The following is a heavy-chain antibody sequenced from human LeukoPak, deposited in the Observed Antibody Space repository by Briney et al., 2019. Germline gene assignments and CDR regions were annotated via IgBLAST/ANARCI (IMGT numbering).Heavy chain of an antibody. CDR2: IIPIFGTA. V-gene: IGHV1-69*06. Sequence: SVKVSCKASGGTFSSYAISWVRQAPGQGLEWMGGIIPIFGTANYAQKFQGRVTITADKSTSTAYMELSSLRSEDTAVYYCARAGVVPAARCWFDPWGQGTLVTVSS. J-gene: IGHJ5*02. CDR3: ARAGVVPAARCWFDP. CDR1: GGTFSSYA. D-gene: IGHD2-2*01.